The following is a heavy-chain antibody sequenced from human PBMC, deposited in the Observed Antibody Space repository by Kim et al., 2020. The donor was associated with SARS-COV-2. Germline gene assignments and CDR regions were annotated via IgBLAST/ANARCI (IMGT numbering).Heavy chain of an antibody. CDR1: GYNFASYW. CDR3: ARFPHGMDV. Sequence: GESLKISCKGSGYNFASYWISWVRQMPGKGLEWMGRIDPSDSYTNYNPSFQGHVAISADKSISTAYLQWSSLKASDTAMYYCARFPHGMDVWGQGTTVTVSS. CDR2: IDPSDSYT. J-gene: IGHJ6*02. V-gene: IGHV5-10-1*01.